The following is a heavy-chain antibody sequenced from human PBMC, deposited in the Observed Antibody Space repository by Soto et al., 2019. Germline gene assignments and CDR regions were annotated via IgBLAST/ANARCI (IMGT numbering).Heavy chain of an antibody. D-gene: IGHD3-22*01. CDR2: IYYSGST. CDR3: ARTMIVVVITRGPRYYFDY. J-gene: IGHJ4*02. Sequence: TLSLTCTVSGGSISSGDYYWSWIRQPPGKGLEWIGYIYYSGSTYYNPSLKSRVTISVDTSKNQFSLKLSSVTAADTAVYYCARTMIVVVITRGPRYYFDYWGQETLVTVSS. CDR1: GGSISSGDYY. V-gene: IGHV4-30-4*01.